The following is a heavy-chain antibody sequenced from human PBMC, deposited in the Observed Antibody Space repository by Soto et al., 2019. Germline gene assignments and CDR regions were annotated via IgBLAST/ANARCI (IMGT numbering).Heavy chain of an antibody. V-gene: IGHV3-23*01. J-gene: IGHJ3*02. CDR1: GFIRSGYD. D-gene: IGHD2-8*02. Sequence: GGSLRLSCAASGFIRSGYDISWVRQAPGKGLEWVSTILVDGRTFYVDSVKGRFTISRDSSQNTVYLQMNSLTAGDTALYYCAKATATGGGAFDICGQGTMVTVSS. CDR3: AKATATGGGAFDI. CDR2: ILVDGRT.